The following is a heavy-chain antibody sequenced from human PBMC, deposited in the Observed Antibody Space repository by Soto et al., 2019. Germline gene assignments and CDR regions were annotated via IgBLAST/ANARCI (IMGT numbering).Heavy chain of an antibody. CDR2: IYYSGST. V-gene: IGHV4-59*06. Sequence: SETLSLTCTVDSISTYYWNWIRQSPGKGLEWIGYIYYSGSTYYNPSLKSRVTISVDTSKNQFSLKLSSVTAADTAVYYCAREPLTWGQGTLVTVSS. CDR1: DSISTYY. CDR3: AREPLT. J-gene: IGHJ4*02.